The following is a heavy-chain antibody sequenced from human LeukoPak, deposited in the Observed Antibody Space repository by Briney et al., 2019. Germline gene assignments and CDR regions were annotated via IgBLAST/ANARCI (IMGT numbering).Heavy chain of an antibody. Sequence: SETLSLTCTVSGDSISSSSYYWGCIRQPPGKGLEWIGSIYYSGSTYYSPSLKSRVTISVDTSKNQFSLKLSSVTAADTAVYYCARACYDVLAGSREYYFDYWGQGILVTVSS. D-gene: IGHD3-9*01. CDR2: IYYSGST. CDR1: GDSISSSSYY. J-gene: IGHJ4*02. CDR3: ARACYDVLAGSREYYFDY. V-gene: IGHV4-39*01.